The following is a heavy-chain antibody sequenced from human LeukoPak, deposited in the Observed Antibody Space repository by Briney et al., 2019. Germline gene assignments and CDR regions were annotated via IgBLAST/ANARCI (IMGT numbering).Heavy chain of an antibody. J-gene: IGHJ6*03. Sequence: GSLKISCKGSGYSFTSYWIGWVRQMPGKGLEWMGIIYPGDSDTRYSPSFQGQVTISADKSISTAYLQWSSLKASDTAMYYCARHLRYCTNGVCGGRYYYYYMDVWGKGTTVTVSS. CDR2: IYPGDSDT. CDR3: ARHLRYCTNGVCGGRYYYYYMDV. CDR1: GYSFTSYW. V-gene: IGHV5-51*01. D-gene: IGHD2-8*01.